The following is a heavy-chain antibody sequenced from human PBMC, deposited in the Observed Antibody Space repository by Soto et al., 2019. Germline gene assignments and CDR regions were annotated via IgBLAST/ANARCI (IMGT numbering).Heavy chain of an antibody. D-gene: IGHD3-16*01. Sequence: EVQLVESGGGLVKPGGSLRLSCVVSGFTFTNAWMSWVRQAPGKGLECVGRIKSKTEGGTTDYIAPVKGRFTISRDDSKNTLYLQLNSLKTEDKAVYYCTPGGGTMDYWGQGTLVTVSS. J-gene: IGHJ4*02. CDR2: IKSKTEGGTT. V-gene: IGHV3-15*01. CDR1: GFTFTNAW. CDR3: TPGGGTMDY.